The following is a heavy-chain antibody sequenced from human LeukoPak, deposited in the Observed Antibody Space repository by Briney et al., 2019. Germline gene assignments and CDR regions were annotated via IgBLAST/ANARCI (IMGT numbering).Heavy chain of an antibody. CDR3: ATHGYSELRYFDWSTNE. CDR2: IKEDGSEK. CDR1: GFTFSSHW. V-gene: IGHV3-7*01. J-gene: IGHJ4*02. D-gene: IGHD3-9*01. Sequence: SGGSLRLSCVVSGFTFSSHWMSWVRQAPGKGLEWVANIKEDGSEKYYVDSVKGRFTISRDNAKKSLYLQMDSPRAEDTAVYYCATHGYSELRYFDWSTNEWGQGTLVTVSS.